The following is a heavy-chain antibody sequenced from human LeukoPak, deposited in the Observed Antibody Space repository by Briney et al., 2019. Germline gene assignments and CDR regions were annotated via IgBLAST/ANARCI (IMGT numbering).Heavy chain of an antibody. CDR3: ARGVTAMVTGGFDY. CDR2: IYYSGST. Sequence: PSETLSLTCTVSGGSISSGDYYWSWIRQPPGKGLEWIGYIYYSGSTYYNPSLKSRVTISVDTSKNQFSLKLSPVTAADTAVYYCARGVTAMVTGGFDYWGQGTLVTVSS. J-gene: IGHJ4*02. V-gene: IGHV4-30-4*01. CDR1: GGSISSGDYY. D-gene: IGHD5-18*01.